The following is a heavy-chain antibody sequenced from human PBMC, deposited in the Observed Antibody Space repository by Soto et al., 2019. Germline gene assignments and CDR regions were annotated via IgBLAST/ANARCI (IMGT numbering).Heavy chain of an antibody. CDR3: ARGLGSSFPSINDY. CDR2: INPSCGST. D-gene: IGHD6-13*01. V-gene: IGHV1-46*01. J-gene: IGHJ4*02. Sequence: GASGKFSCKASGYTFTSYYMHWVRQAPGQWLEWMGIINPSCGSTSYAQKFQGRVTMTRDTSTSTVYMELRSLRSDDTAVYYCARGLGSSFPSINDYWGQGTLVTVSS. CDR1: GYTFTSYY.